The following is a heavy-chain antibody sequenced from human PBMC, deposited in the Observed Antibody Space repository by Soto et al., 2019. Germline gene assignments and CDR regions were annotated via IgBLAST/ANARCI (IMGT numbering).Heavy chain of an antibody. CDR2: ISSSSSYI. J-gene: IGHJ4*02. CDR1: GFTFSSYS. V-gene: IGHV3-21*01. CDR3: ARDGSARWELVRFDY. D-gene: IGHD1-26*01. Sequence: PGGSLRLSCAASGFTFSSYSMNWVRQAPGKGLEWVSSISSSSSYIYYADSVKGRFTISRDNAKNSLYLQMNSLRAEDTAVHYCARDGSARWELVRFDYWGQGTLVTVSS.